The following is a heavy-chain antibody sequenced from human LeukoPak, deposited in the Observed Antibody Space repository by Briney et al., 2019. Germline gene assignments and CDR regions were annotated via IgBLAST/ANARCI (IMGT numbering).Heavy chain of an antibody. J-gene: IGHJ6*04. V-gene: IGHV3-48*03. D-gene: IGHD3-10*02. Sequence: WGSLRLSCAASGFTFSSYEMNRVRQAPGKGLEWVSYISSSGSTIYYADSVKGRFTISRDNAKNSLYLQMNSLRAEDTAVYYCAELGITMIGGVWGKGTTVTISS. CDR2: ISSSGSTI. CDR1: GFTFSSYE. CDR3: AELGITMIGGV.